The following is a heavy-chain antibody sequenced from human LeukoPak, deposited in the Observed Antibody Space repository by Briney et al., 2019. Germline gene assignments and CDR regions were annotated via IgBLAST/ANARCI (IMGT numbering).Heavy chain of an antibody. J-gene: IGHJ4*02. CDR2: INSDGSTT. CDR3: ARDQTSAPGTFDY. CDR1: GFTFSNYW. D-gene: IGHD3-10*01. V-gene: IGHV3-74*01. Sequence: GGSLRLSCVASGFTFSNYWVHWVRQAPGKGLVWVSRINSDGSTTNYADSVKGRFTISRDNAKNTLYLQMNSLRAEDTAVYYCARDQTSAPGTFDYWGQGTLVTVSS.